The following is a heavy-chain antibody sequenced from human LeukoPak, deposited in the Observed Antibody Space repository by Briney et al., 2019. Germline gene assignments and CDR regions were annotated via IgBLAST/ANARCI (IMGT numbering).Heavy chain of an antibody. J-gene: IGHJ4*02. Sequence: PGGSLRLSCAASGFTFSSFAMSWVRQAPGKGLEWVSSVTGSGSVTSSTYYADSVKGRFTISRDKSKNTLYLQMNSLRAEDTALYYCAKEGTYNNFWSGYFHWGQGALVTVSS. CDR1: GFTFSSFA. D-gene: IGHD3-3*01. V-gene: IGHV3-23*01. CDR2: VTGSGSVTSST. CDR3: AKEGTYNNFWSGYFH.